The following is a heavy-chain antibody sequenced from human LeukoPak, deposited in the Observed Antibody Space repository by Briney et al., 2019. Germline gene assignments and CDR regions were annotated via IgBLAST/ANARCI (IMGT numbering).Heavy chain of an antibody. J-gene: IGHJ4*02. D-gene: IGHD6-13*01. CDR2: IYYSGST. V-gene: IGHV4-59*08. CDR1: GGSISSYY. Sequence: PSETLSLTCTVSGGSISSYYWSWIRQPPGKGLEWIGYIYYSGSTNYNPSLKSRVTISVDTSKNQFSLKLSSVTAADTAVYYCARHVKGGSRDRYSSSWYAHYFDYWGQGTLVTVSS. CDR3: ARHVKGGSRDRYSSSWYAHYFDY.